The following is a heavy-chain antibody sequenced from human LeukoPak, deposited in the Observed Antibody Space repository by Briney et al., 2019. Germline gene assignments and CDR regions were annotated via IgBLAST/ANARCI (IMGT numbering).Heavy chain of an antibody. Sequence: GASVRVSCTASGYTFTGYYMHWVRQAPGQGLEWMGWINPNSGGTNYAQTLQGRVTITRDTSISTAYMELSRLRSDDTAVYYCARDREVRGDIISFWFDRWGQGTLVTVSS. D-gene: IGHD3-10*01. V-gene: IGHV1-2*02. CDR1: GYTFTGYY. J-gene: IGHJ5*02. CDR2: INPNSGGT. CDR3: ARDREVRGDIISFWFDR.